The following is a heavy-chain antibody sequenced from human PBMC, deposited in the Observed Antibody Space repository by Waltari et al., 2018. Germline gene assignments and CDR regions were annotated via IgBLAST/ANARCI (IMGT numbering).Heavy chain of an antibody. CDR3: ARAGLGSPLQWLQLLDS. D-gene: IGHD5-12*01. CDR1: GFTLNNNY. J-gene: IGHJ4*02. Sequence: EVQLVESGGGLIQPGASLRLSCAASGFTLNNNYMSWVRQAPGKGLEWVSVIYAGSGVTFYAESVKGRFTISRDNSKNTLYLDLNRLTAEDTAVYYCARAGLGSPLQWLQLLDSWGRGTLVTVSS. V-gene: IGHV3-53*01. CDR2: IYAGSGVT.